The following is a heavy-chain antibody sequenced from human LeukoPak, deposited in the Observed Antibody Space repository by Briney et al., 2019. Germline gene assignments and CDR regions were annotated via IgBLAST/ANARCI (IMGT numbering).Heavy chain of an antibody. Sequence: SETLSLTCTVSGGSISSYYWSWIRQPPGKGLEWIGYIYYSGSTNYNPSLKSRVTISVDTSKNQFSLKLSFVTAADTALYYCARDKYGSGSYSWSKRLDSWGQGTLVTVSS. CDR1: GGSISSYY. D-gene: IGHD3-10*01. J-gene: IGHJ4*02. V-gene: IGHV4-59*01. CDR3: ARDKYGSGSYSWSKRLDS. CDR2: IYYSGST.